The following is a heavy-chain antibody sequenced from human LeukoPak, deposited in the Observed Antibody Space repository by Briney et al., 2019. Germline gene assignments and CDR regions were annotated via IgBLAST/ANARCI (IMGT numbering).Heavy chain of an antibody. CDR3: ARDTYYDFWSGEATTDY. Sequence: KSSETLSLTCAVSVGSISSGGYSWSWIRQPPGKGLEWIGYIYHSGSTYYNTSLKSRVTISVDRSKNQFSLKMSSVTAADTAVYYCARDTYYDFWSGEATTDYWGQGTLVTVSS. CDR2: IYHSGST. D-gene: IGHD3-3*01. J-gene: IGHJ4*02. CDR1: VGSISSGGYS. V-gene: IGHV4-30-2*01.